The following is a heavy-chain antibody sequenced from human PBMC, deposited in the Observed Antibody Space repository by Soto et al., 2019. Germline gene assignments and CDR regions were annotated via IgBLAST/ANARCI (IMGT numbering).Heavy chain of an antibody. J-gene: IGHJ4*02. CDR1: GFTFSSYW. CDR2: IKQDGSEK. V-gene: IGHV3-7*03. D-gene: IGHD3-10*01. Sequence: LRLSCAASGFTFSSYWMSWVRQAPGKGLEWVANIKQDGSEKYYVDSVKGRFTISRDNAKNSLYLQMNSLRAEDTAVYYCAREDYYGSGSYYNPLDYWGQGTLVTVSS. CDR3: AREDYYGSGSYYNPLDY.